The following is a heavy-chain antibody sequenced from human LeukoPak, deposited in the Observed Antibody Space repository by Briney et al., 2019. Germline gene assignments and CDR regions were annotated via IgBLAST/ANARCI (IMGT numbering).Heavy chain of an antibody. Sequence: GGSLRLSCAASGFTFSSYWMSWVRQAPGKGLEWVANIKQDGSEKYYVDSVKGRFTISRDNAKNSLYLQMNSLRAEDTAVYYCAREGKQWLVRYPNYYYGMDVWGQGTLVTVSS. CDR3: AREGKQWLVRYPNYYYGMDV. CDR1: GFTFSSYW. V-gene: IGHV3-7*01. J-gene: IGHJ6*02. CDR2: IKQDGSEK. D-gene: IGHD6-19*01.